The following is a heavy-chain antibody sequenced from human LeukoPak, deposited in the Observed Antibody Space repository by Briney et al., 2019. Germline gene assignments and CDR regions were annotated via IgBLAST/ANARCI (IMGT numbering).Heavy chain of an antibody. CDR3: ASIAARSLNDY. CDR2: IIPILGIA. V-gene: IGHV1-69*04. Sequence: SVKVSCKASGGTFSSYAISWVRQAPGQGLEWMGRIIPILGIANYAQKFQGRVTITADKSTSTAYMELSSLRSEDTAVYYCASIAARSLNDYWGQGTLVTVSS. CDR1: GGTFSSYA. J-gene: IGHJ4*02. D-gene: IGHD6-6*01.